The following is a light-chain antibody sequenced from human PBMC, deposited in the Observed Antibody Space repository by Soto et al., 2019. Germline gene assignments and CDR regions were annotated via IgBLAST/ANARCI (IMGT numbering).Light chain of an antibody. CDR1: SSDVGGYNY. J-gene: IGLJ1*01. CDR2: EVS. Sequence: QSALTQPASVSGSPGQSITISCTGTSSDVGGYNYVSWYQQHPGKAPKLMIYEVSNRPSGVSNRFSGSKSGNTASLTISGLEAEDEADYYCSSYRSSSTRAFGTGTKLTVL. V-gene: IGLV2-14*01. CDR3: SSYRSSSTRA.